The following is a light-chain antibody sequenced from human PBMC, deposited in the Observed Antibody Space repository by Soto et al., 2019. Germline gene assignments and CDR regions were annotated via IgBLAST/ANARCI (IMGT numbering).Light chain of an antibody. V-gene: IGKV1-39*01. CDR2: SAS. Sequence: DIQMTQSPSSLSASVGDRVTITCRASQSISSYLNWYQQKPGKAPKLLIHSASSLQSGVPSRFSRSGSGSDFTLTISSLQPEDFASYYCQQSYNTPLTFGGGTKVEIK. CDR3: QQSYNTPLT. J-gene: IGKJ4*01. CDR1: QSISSY.